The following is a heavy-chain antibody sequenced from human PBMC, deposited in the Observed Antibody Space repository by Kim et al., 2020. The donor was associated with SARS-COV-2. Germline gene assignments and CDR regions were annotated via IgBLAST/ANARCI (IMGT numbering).Heavy chain of an antibody. D-gene: IGHD3-22*01. Sequence: ASVKVSCKASGYTFTSYGISWVRQAPGQGLEWMGWISAYNGNTNYAQKLQGRVTMTTDTSTSTAYMELRSLRSDDTAVYYCARETVLYYDSSGYYLIPSRHYYYYGMDVWGQGTTVTDSS. J-gene: IGHJ6*02. CDR2: ISAYNGNT. V-gene: IGHV1-18*01. CDR1: GYTFTSYG. CDR3: ARETVLYYDSSGYYLIPSRHYYYYGMDV.